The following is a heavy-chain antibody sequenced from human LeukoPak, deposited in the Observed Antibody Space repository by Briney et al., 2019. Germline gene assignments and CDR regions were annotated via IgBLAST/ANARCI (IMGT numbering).Heavy chain of an antibody. CDR3: ARDRQQQLVGTSFDI. CDR1: GFTFSSYS. D-gene: IGHD6-13*01. Sequence: QPGGSLRLSCAASGFTFSSYSMNWVRQAPGKGLEWVSYISSSGSTLYYADSVKGRFTLSRDNAKNLLYLQMNSLRAEDTAVYYCARDRQQQLVGTSFDIWGQGTMVTVSS. V-gene: IGHV3-48*04. CDR2: ISSSGSTL. J-gene: IGHJ3*02.